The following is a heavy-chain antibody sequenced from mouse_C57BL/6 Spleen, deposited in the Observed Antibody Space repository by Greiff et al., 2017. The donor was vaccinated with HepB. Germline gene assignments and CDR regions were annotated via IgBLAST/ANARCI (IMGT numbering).Heavy chain of an antibody. Sequence: EVNVVESVAELVRPGASVKLSCTASGFNIKNTYMHWVKQRPEQGLEWIGRIDPANGNTKYAPKFQGKATITADTSSNTAYLQLSSLTSEDTAIYYCARSDYYGSSYEYFDVWGTGTTVTVSS. V-gene: IGHV14-3*01. J-gene: IGHJ1*03. CDR1: GFNIKNTY. D-gene: IGHD1-1*01. CDR3: ARSDYYGSSYEYFDV. CDR2: IDPANGNT.